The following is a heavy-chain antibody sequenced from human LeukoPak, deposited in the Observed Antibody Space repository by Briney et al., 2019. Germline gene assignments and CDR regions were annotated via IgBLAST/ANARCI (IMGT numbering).Heavy chain of an antibody. D-gene: IGHD3-16*01. V-gene: IGHV4-61*01. CDR1: GGSVSSGNLY. CDR3: ARGLGPIYFDY. Sequence: SETLSLTCTVSGGSVSSGNLYWSWIRQPPGKGLEWIGYIYYSGSTNYNPSLKSRVTVSADMSKNQFSLKLNSVTAADTAVYYCARGLGPIYFDYWGQGTLVTVSS. J-gene: IGHJ4*02. CDR2: IYYSGST.